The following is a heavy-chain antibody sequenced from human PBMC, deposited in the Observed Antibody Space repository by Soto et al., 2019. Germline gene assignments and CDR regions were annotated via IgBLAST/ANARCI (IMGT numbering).Heavy chain of an antibody. Sequence: ETLASTFAVYGGSFSCYYWSWIRQPPGKVLELIGEINHSGSTNYNPSLKSRVTISVDTSKNQFSLKLSSVTAADTAVDYCERAGGEMSXNHYDYSGLDLWGHAHTVKVS. CDR3: ERAGGEMSXNHYDYSGLDL. CDR2: INHSGST. J-gene: IGHJ6*02. V-gene: IGHV4-34*01. CDR1: GGSFSCYY. D-gene: IGHD3-16*01.